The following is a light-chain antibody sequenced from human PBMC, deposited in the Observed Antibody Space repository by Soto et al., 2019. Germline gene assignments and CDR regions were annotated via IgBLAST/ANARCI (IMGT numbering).Light chain of an antibody. Sequence: IVMTQSPATLSVSPGERANPSCRARQSVGTNLAWYQQTPGQAPRLLIYVASNRATGVPARISGSVSGTEFTLTIASLQSEDFAVYYCQQYSSWLWTFGQGTKVDIK. V-gene: IGKV3-15*01. CDR3: QQYSSWLWT. J-gene: IGKJ1*01. CDR1: QSVGTN. CDR2: VAS.